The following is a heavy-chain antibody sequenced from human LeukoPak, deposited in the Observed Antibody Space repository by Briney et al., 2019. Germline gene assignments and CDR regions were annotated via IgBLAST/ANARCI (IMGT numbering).Heavy chain of an antibody. J-gene: IGHJ4*02. CDR3: ARDNGGCSGGSCYPFDY. CDR2: IYYSGST. CDR1: GYSISSGYY. D-gene: IGHD2-15*01. Sequence: PSETLSLTCTVSGYSISSGYYWGWIRQPPGKGLEWIGYIYYSGSTNYNPSLKSRVTISVDTSKNQFSLKLSSVTAADTAVYYCARDNGGCSGGSCYPFDYWGQGTLVTVSS. V-gene: IGHV4-61*01.